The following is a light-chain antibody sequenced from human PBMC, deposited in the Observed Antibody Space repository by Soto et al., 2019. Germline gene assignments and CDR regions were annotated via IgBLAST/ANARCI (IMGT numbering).Light chain of an antibody. CDR3: QEYNNWPPWT. J-gene: IGKJ1*01. CDR1: QSVSSN. V-gene: IGKV3-15*01. Sequence: IVMTQSPATLSVTRGERASLSCRASQSVSSNLAWYQQKPGQAPRLLIYYASTRATGIPARFSGSGSGTEFTLTITSLQSEDFAVYYCQEYNNWPPWTFGQGTKVDI. CDR2: YAS.